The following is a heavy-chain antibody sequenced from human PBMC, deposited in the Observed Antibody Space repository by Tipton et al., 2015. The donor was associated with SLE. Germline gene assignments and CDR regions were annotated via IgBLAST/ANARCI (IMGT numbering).Heavy chain of an antibody. CDR1: GFSFSGYA. CDR2: IIYSAGST. Sequence: SLRLSCAASGFSFSGYAMSWVRQAPGKGLEWVAIIYSAGSTNSADTLKGRFTISRDNSKNTLYLQMDSLRPEDTAMYYCARVGDTSSSYYFDYWGQGTLVTVSS. CDR3: ARVGDTSSSYYFDY. J-gene: IGHJ4*02. D-gene: IGHD6-6*01. V-gene: IGHV3-23*03.